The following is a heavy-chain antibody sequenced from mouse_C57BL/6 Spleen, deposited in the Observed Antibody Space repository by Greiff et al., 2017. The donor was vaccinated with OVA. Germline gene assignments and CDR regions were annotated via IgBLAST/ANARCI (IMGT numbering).Heavy chain of an antibody. CDR3: ARSEDYDGYYFGY. D-gene: IGHD2-4*01. CDR2: IYPGGGYT. J-gene: IGHJ2*01. V-gene: IGHV1-63*01. Sequence: VQLQQSGAELVRPGTSVKMSCKASGYTFTNYWIGWAKQRPGHGLEWIGDIYPGGGYTNYNEKFKGKATLTADKSSSTAYMQFSSLTSEDSAIYCCARSEDYDGYYFGYWGQGTTLTVSS. CDR1: GYTFTNYW.